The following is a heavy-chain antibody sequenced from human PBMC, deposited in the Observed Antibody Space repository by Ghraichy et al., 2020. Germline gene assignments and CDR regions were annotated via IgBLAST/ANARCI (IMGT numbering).Heavy chain of an antibody. D-gene: IGHD3-22*01. CDR3: ARETDREYSSGRRRYGMDV. V-gene: IGHV1-18*01. CDR1: GYTFTDYV. Sequence: ASVKVSCKASGYTFTDYVITWVRQAPGQGLEWMGWISAYNGYTNFRQKFQGRVTMTTDTSTTTAYMELTSLRSDDTAVYYCARETDREYSSGRRRYGMDVWGQGTTVPVSS. CDR2: ISAYNGYT. J-gene: IGHJ6*02.